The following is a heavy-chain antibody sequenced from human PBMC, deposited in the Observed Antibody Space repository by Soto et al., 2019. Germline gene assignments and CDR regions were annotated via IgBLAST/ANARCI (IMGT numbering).Heavy chain of an antibody. J-gene: IGHJ4*02. CDR2: ISYDGSNK. D-gene: IGHD3-3*01. CDR1: GFTFSSYA. V-gene: IGHV3-30-3*01. CDR3: ARGHGWGGYYFDY. Sequence: QVQLVESGGGVVQPGRSLRLSCAASGFTFSSYAMHWVRQAPGKGLEWVAVISYDGSNKYYADSVKGRFTIPRDNSKNTLYLQMNSLRAEDTAVYYCARGHGWGGYYFDYWGQGTLVTVSS.